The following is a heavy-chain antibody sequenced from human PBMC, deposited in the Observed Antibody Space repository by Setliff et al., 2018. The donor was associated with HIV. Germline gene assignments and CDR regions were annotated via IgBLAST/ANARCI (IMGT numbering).Heavy chain of an antibody. J-gene: IGHJ4*02. D-gene: IGHD3-22*01. V-gene: IGHV3-48*03. CDR3: ASLYYCDSSGYPDDY. Sequence: GGSLRLSCAASGFSFSSYEMNWVRQAPGKGLEWVSYISSSGSTIYYADSVKGRFTISRDNAKNSLYLQMNSLRAEDTAVYYCASLYYCDSSGYPDDYWGQGTLVTVSS. CDR2: ISSSGSTI. CDR1: GFSFSSYE.